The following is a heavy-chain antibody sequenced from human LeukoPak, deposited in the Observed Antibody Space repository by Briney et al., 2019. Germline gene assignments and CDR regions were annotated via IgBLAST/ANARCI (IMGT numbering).Heavy chain of an antibody. Sequence: PGGSLRLSCAASGFTFSGYEMNWVRQAPGKGLEWVSYISISGTNMLYADSVKGRFTISRDNSRTSLFLQMNSLRADDTAVYYCAKKSGLGFDYWGQGTLVTVSS. D-gene: IGHD6-19*01. CDR2: ISISGTNM. J-gene: IGHJ4*02. V-gene: IGHV3-48*03. CDR1: GFTFSGYE. CDR3: AKKSGLGFDY.